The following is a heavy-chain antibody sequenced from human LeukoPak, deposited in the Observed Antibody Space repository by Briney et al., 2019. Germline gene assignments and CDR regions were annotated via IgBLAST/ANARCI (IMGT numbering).Heavy chain of an antibody. V-gene: IGHV4-61*02. CDR1: GGSISSGSYY. CDR3: ARDRYYDILTGYYAPDADYYMDV. D-gene: IGHD3-9*01. J-gene: IGHJ6*03. CDR2: IYTSGST. Sequence: SETLSLTCTVSGGSISSGSYYWSWIRRPAGKGLEWIGRIYTSGSTNYNPSLKSRVTISVDTSKNQFSLKLSSVTAADTAVYYCARDRYYDILTGYYAPDADYYMDVWGKGTTVTVSS.